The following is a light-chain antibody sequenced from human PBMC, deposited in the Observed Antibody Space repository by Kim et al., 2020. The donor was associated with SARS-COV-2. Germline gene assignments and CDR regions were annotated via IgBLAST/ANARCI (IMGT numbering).Light chain of an antibody. Sequence: QSALTQPASASGSPGQSITISCTGTSSDIGGYNYVSWYQHHPGKAPKVIIYDVSRRPSGISNRFSGSKSGKTASLAISGLQAEDEADYYCSSYRSRSVVFGGGTQLTVL. CDR2: DVS. CDR3: SSYRSRSVV. V-gene: IGLV2-14*03. J-gene: IGLJ2*01. CDR1: SSDIGGYNY.